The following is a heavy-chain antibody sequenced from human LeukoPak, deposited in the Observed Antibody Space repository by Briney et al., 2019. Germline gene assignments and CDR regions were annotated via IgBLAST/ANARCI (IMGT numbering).Heavy chain of an antibody. D-gene: IGHD1-26*01. CDR3: ARDRIVGAPSWFDP. J-gene: IGHJ5*02. CDR2: ISYDGSNK. CDR1: GFTFSSYA. V-gene: IGHV3-30-3*01. Sequence: GGSLRLSCAASGFTFSSYAMHWVRQAPGKGLEWVAVISYDGSNKYYADSVKGRFTISRDNSKNTLYQQMNSLRAEDTAVYYCARDRIVGAPSWFDPWGQGTLVTVSS.